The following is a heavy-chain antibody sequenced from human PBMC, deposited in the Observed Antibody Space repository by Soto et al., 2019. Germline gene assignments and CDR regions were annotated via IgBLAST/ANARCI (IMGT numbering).Heavy chain of an antibody. CDR2: IYYSGST. D-gene: IGHD2-15*01. V-gene: IGHV4-39*01. J-gene: IGHJ4*02. CDR1: GGSISSSSYY. CDR3: ARHLEDIVVVVAATPPNYFDY. Sequence: QLQLQESGPGLVKPSETLSLTCTVSGGSISSSSYYWGWIRQPPGKGLEWIGSIYYSGSTYYNPSLKRRVTISVDTSKNQFCLKLSSVTAADTAVYYCARHLEDIVVVVAATPPNYFDYWGQGTLVTVSS.